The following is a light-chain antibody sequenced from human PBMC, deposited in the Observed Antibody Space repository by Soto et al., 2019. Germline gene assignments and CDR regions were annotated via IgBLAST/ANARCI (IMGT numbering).Light chain of an antibody. V-gene: IGKV1-5*01. CDR1: QSISSW. J-gene: IGKJ1*01. CDR3: QQYNSYSWT. CDR2: DAS. Sequence: DLPLTASPATLSASVGARVTIACRASQSISSWLAWYQQKPGKAPKLLIYDASSLESGVPSRFSGSGSGTEFTLTISSLQPDDFATYYRQQYNSYSWTFGQGTKVDIK.